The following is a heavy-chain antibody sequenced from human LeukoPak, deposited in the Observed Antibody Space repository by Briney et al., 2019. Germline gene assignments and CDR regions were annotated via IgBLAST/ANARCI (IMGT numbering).Heavy chain of an antibody. CDR1: GGSISSYY. Sequence: NPSETLSLTCTVSGGSISSYYWSWIRQPPGKGLEWIGYIYYSGSTNYNPSLKSRVTISVDTSKNQFSLKLSSVTAADTAVYYCARGPFMITFGGVIVVGLDYGGQGTLVTVSS. V-gene: IGHV4-59*01. J-gene: IGHJ4*02. D-gene: IGHD3-16*02. CDR2: IYYSGST. CDR3: ARGPFMITFGGVIVVGLDY.